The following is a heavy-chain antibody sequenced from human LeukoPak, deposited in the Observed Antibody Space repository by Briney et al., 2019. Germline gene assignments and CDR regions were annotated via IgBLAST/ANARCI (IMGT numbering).Heavy chain of an antibody. Sequence: PSETLSLTCTVSGGSISSYYWSWIRQPPGKGLEWIGYIYYSGSTNYNPSLKSRVTISVDTSKNQFSLKLSSVTAADTAVYYCARVGEVGATSPCFDYWGQGTLVTVSS. V-gene: IGHV4-59*01. CDR3: ARVGEVGATSPCFDY. CDR1: GGSISSYY. D-gene: IGHD1-26*01. CDR2: IYYSGST. J-gene: IGHJ4*02.